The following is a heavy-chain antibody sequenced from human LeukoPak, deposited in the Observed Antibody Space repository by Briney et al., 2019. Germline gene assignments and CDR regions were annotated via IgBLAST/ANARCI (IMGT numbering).Heavy chain of an antibody. CDR2: ICGSGGST. Sequence: GGSLRLSCAAFGFTFSSFAISWVRHAPGRGLEWVSAICGSGGSTYDADPVKGRFTTSTDHSTNTLYLQLSSLSAEDTAVYYCAKDLLNWGQRTLVPVSS. CDR3: AKDLLN. V-gene: IGHV3-23*01. CDR1: GFTFSSFA. D-gene: IGHD2-21*01. J-gene: IGHJ4*02.